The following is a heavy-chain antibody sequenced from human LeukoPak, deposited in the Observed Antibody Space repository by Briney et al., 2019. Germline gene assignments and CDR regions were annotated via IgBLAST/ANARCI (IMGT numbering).Heavy chain of an antibody. V-gene: IGHV1-8*01. CDR3: ARGYYDSSGYYYAYYFDY. CDR1: GYTFTSYD. J-gene: IGHJ4*02. Sequence: ASVTVSFTASGYTFTSYDINWVRQAPGQGLEWMGWMNPNSGNTGYAQKFQGRVTMTRNTSISTAYMELSSLRLEDTAVYYCARGYYDSSGYYYAYYFDYWGQGTLVTVSS. CDR2: MNPNSGNT. D-gene: IGHD3-22*01.